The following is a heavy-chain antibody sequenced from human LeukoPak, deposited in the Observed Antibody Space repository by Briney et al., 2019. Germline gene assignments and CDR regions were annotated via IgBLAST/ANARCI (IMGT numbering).Heavy chain of an antibody. V-gene: IGHV4-39*01. Sequence: SSETLSLTCTVSGGSISSSSYYWGWIRQPPGKGLEWIGSIYYSGSTYYNPSLKSRVTISVDTSKNQFSLKLSSVTAADTAVYYCARGVEYNWFDPWGQGTLVTVSS. D-gene: IGHD3-3*01. CDR1: GGSISSSSYY. J-gene: IGHJ5*02. CDR2: IYYSGST. CDR3: ARGVEYNWFDP.